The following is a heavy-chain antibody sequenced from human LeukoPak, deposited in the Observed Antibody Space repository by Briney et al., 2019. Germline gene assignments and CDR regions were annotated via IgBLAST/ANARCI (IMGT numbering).Heavy chain of an antibody. CDR1: GFTFSSYA. V-gene: IGHV3-23*01. CDR2: ISGSGGST. Sequence: GGSLRLSCAASGFTFSSYAMSWVRQAPGKGLEWVSAISGSGGSTYYADSVKGRFTISRGNSKNTLYLQMNSLRAEDTAVYYCAKDRSRYYYGSGSGGYFDYWGQGTLVTVSS. D-gene: IGHD3-10*01. CDR3: AKDRSRYYYGSGSGGYFDY. J-gene: IGHJ4*02.